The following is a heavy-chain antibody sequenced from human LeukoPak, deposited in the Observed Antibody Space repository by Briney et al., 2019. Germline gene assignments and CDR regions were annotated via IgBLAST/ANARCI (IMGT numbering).Heavy chain of an antibody. CDR3: AGLKPVGGLDY. J-gene: IGHJ4*02. V-gene: IGHV4-4*07. CDR1: GGYISSSY. Sequence: PSETLSLTCTVPGGYISSSYWSWIRQPAGKGREWIGLIYITGATTYNHSLKSRVTMSLDTSKNHFSLKLSFVAGADTDVYYCAGLKPVGGLDYWGQGPLVTVSS. CDR2: IYITGAT. D-gene: IGHD3-16*01.